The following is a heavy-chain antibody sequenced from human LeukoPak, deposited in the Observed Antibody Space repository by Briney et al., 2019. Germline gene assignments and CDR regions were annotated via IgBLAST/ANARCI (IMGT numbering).Heavy chain of an antibody. V-gene: IGHV1-69*05. Sequence: SVKVSCKASGDTFSKYAITWVRQAPGQGPEWMGNIVPVFGTPIYAQKFQGRVTITTDESRTTAYMELSSLRSEDTALYYCASRYTTSRHFDWDVDYWGQGTLLTVSS. CDR1: GDTFSKYA. J-gene: IGHJ4*02. D-gene: IGHD3-9*01. CDR3: ASRYTTSRHFDWDVDY. CDR2: IVPVFGTP.